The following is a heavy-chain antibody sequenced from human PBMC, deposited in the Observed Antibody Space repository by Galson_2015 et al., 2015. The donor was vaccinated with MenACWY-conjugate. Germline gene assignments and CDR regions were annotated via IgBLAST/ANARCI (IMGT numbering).Heavy chain of an antibody. CDR3: ARPTYYYDSSGYYFGLQH. D-gene: IGHD3-22*01. J-gene: IGHJ1*01. Sequence: SLRLSCAASGFTFSSYGMNWVRQAPGKGLEWVAVIWYDGSNKYYADSVKGRFTISRDNSKNTLYLQMNSLRAEDTAVYYCARPTYYYDSSGYYFGLQHWGQGTLVTVSS. CDR2: IWYDGSNK. V-gene: IGHV3-33*01. CDR1: GFTFSSYG.